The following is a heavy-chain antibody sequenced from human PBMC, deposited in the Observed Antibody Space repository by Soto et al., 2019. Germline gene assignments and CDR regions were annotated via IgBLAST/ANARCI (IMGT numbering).Heavy chain of an antibody. CDR2: ISSSSSYI. D-gene: IGHD3-3*01. CDR1: GFTFSSYS. V-gene: IGHV3-21*04. CDR3: AKVDFWSGYGVDV. J-gene: IGHJ6*02. Sequence: GGSLRLSCAASGFTFSSYSMNWVRQAPGKGLEWVSSISSSSSYIYYADSVKGRFTISRDNAKNSLYLQMDSLRAEDTAIYYCAKVDFWSGYGVDVWGQGTTVTVSS.